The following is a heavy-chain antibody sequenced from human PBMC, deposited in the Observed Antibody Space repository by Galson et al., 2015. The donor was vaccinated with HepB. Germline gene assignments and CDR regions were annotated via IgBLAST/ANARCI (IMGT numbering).Heavy chain of an antibody. V-gene: IGHV3-21*01. D-gene: IGHD2-2*02. CDR2: ISSSSSYI. CDR3: ANLYGPYCSSTSCYTPNLDRYYYYGMDV. CDR1: GFTFSSYS. J-gene: IGHJ6*02. Sequence: SLRLSCAASGFTFSSYSMNWVRQAPGKGLEWVSSISSSSSYIYYADSVKGRFTISRDNAKNSLYLQMNSLRAEDTAVYYCANLYGPYCSSTSCYTPNLDRYYYYGMDVWGQGTTVTVSS.